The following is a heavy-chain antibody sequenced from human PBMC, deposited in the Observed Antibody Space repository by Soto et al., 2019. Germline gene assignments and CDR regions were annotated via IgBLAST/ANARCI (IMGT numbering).Heavy chain of an antibody. CDR2: INHSGST. CDR3: ARHLGYCSGGSCSSKDYYYGMDV. Sequence: SETLSLTCAVYGGSFSGYYWTWIRQPPGTGLEWIGEINHSGSTNYNPSLKSRVTISVDTSKNQFSLKLTSVTAADTAVYYCARHLGYCSGGSCSSKDYYYGMDVWGQGTTVTVS. J-gene: IGHJ6*02. D-gene: IGHD2-15*01. CDR1: GGSFSGYY. V-gene: IGHV4-34*01.